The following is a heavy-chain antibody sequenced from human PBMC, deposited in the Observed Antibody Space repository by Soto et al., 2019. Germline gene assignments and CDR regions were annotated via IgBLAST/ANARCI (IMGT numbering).Heavy chain of an antibody. D-gene: IGHD2-21*02. J-gene: IGHJ6*02. CDR2: IKSKTGGGTT. Sequence: GSLRLSCAGSGFSLSDHYMDWVRQAPGRGLEWVGRIKSKTGGGTTDYAAPVKGRLTISRDDSKNTLHVQMNSLKTEDTAVYYCTTGPLDQGGGDNEIGFYHYGMDVWGQGTTVTVSS. CDR1: GFSLSDHY. CDR3: TTGPLDQGGGDNEIGFYHYGMDV. V-gene: IGHV3-15*01.